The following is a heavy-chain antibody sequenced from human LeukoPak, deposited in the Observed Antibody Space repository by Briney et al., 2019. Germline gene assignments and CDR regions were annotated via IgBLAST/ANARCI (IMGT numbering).Heavy chain of an antibody. D-gene: IGHD5-12*01. CDR1: GYTFTGYY. Sequence: GASVKVSCKASGYTFTGYYMHWVRQAPGQGLEWMGWINPNSGGTNYAQKFQGRVTMTRDTSISAAYMELSRLRSDDTAVYYCALDTAQWLRLLYDAYWGQGTLVTVSS. CDR2: INPNSGGT. CDR3: ALDTAQWLRLLYDAY. J-gene: IGHJ4*02. V-gene: IGHV1-2*02.